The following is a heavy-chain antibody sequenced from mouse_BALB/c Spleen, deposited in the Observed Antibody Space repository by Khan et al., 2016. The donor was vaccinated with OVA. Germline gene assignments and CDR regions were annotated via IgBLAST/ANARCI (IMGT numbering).Heavy chain of an antibody. D-gene: IGHD3-2*02. CDR2: IYPGTDNT. CDR3: AREEALYYFAY. Sequence: QVRLQQSGAELVMSGASVKLSCKTSGYIFTSYWIHWVKQRSGQGLEWIARIYPGTDNTYYNEKLKGKATLTADKSSSTAYMQLSSLNSEDSAVYFCAREEALYYFAYWGQGTTLTVSS. J-gene: IGHJ2*01. CDR1: GYIFTSYW. V-gene: IGHV1S132*01.